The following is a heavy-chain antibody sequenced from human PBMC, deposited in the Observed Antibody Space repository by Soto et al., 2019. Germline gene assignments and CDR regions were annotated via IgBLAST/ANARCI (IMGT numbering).Heavy chain of an antibody. J-gene: IGHJ5*02. CDR2: IYPGDSDT. V-gene: IGHV5-51*01. Sequence: PGESLKISCKGSGYSFTSYWIGWVRQMPGKGLEWMGIIYPGDSDTRYSPSFQGQVTISADKSISTAYLQWSSLKASDTAMYYCARRGLGVWGSYSYTSPSWFDTWRQGTLVTVSS. CDR3: ARRGLGVWGSYSYTSPSWFDT. D-gene: IGHD3-16*02. CDR1: GYSFTSYW.